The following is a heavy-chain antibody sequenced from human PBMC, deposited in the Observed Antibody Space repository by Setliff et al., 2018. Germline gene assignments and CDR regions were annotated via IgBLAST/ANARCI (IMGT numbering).Heavy chain of an antibody. CDR2: INAGNGNT. CDR1: GYTFTNYA. J-gene: IGHJ6*03. D-gene: IGHD4-17*01. V-gene: IGHV1-3*01. Sequence: GASVKVSCKASGYTFTNYAIHWVRQAPGQRLEWMGWINAGNGNTKYSQKFQGRVTITRDTSASTAYMELSSLRSEDTAVYHCARGATVVIYYYMDVWGKGTTVTVSS. CDR3: ARGATVVIYYYMDV.